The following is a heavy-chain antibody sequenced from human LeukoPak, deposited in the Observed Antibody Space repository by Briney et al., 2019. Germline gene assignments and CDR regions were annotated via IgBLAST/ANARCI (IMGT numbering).Heavy chain of an antibody. Sequence: SQTLSLTCAISGDSVSSNNVAWNWIRQSPSRGLEWLGRTYHRSKWFNQYAVSMKGRVTVNPDTSKNQFSLQVDSVTPEDTAVYYCTREGSGIPGHFDYWGQGILVIVSS. CDR2: TYHRSKWFN. CDR3: TREGSGIPGHFDY. V-gene: IGHV6-1*01. CDR1: GDSVSSNNVA. D-gene: IGHD3-10*01. J-gene: IGHJ4*02.